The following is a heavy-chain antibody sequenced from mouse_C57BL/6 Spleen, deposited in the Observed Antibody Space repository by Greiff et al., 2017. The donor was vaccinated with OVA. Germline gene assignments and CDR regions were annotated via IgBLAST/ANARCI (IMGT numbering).Heavy chain of an antibody. CDR3: AREGDYDGYYYAMDY. J-gene: IGHJ4*01. V-gene: IGHV1-52*01. CDR1: GYTFTSYW. D-gene: IGHD2-4*01. CDR2: IDPSDSET. Sequence: QVQLQQPGAELVRPGSSVKLSCKASGYTFTSYWMHWVKQRPIQGLEWIGNIDPSDSETHYNQKFKDKATLTVDKSSSTAYMQLSSLTSEDSAVYYCAREGDYDGYYYAMDYWCQGTSVTVSS.